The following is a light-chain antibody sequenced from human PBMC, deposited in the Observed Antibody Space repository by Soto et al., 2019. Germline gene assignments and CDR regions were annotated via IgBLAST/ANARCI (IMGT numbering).Light chain of an antibody. CDR3: QQYYSTLT. CDR1: QSILYNSNNKNY. V-gene: IGKV4-1*01. CDR2: WAS. Sequence: DIVMTQSPDSLAVSLGERATINCKSSQSILYNSNNKNYLAWYQQKPGQPPKLLIYWASSRESGVPDRFSGRGSGKDFTLTISNLQAEDGAFYYCQQYYSTLTFGGGTKVEIK. J-gene: IGKJ4*01.